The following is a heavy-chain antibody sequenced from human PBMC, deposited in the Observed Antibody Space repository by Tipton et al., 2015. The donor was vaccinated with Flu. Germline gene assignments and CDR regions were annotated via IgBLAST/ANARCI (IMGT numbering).Heavy chain of an antibody. J-gene: IGHJ4*02. D-gene: IGHD5-12*01. Sequence: SLRLSCTASGFTFGDYAMSWVRQAPGKGLEWVGFIRGKAYGGTTEYAASVKGRFTISRDDSKSIAYLQMNSLKTEDTAVYYCTRNSGYDPRKIDYWGQGTLVTVSS. CDR2: IRGKAYGGTT. CDR1: GFTFGDYA. V-gene: IGHV3-49*04. CDR3: TRNSGYDPRKIDY.